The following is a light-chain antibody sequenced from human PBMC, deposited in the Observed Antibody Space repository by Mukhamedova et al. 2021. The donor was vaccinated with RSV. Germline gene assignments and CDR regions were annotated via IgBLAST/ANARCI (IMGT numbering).Light chain of an antibody. CDR3: QQYDNLSLT. Sequence: WYQRRVHGKAPQLLIYDASNLEPGVLSRFSVRGSGTDITFTISSLQPEDIATYYCQQYDNLSLTFGGGTKVEIK. CDR2: DAS. J-gene: IGKJ4*01. V-gene: IGKV1-33*01.